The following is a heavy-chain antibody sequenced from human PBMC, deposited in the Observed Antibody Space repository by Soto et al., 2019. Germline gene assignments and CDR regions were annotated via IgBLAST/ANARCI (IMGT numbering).Heavy chain of an antibody. CDR2: IYYSGST. D-gene: IGHD3-22*01. J-gene: IGHJ3*02. CDR3: ARDPSPTYYYDSSYAFDI. Sequence: SETLSLTCTVSGGSISSGGYYWSWIRQHPGKGLERIGYIYYSGSTYYNPSLKSRVTISVDTSKKQFSLKLSSVTAADTALYYCARDPSPTYYYDSSYAFDIWGQGTMVPVS. CDR1: GGSISSGGYY. V-gene: IGHV4-31*03.